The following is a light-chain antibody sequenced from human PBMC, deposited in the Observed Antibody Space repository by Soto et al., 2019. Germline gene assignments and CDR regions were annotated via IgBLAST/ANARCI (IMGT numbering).Light chain of an antibody. Sequence: QSVLTQPASVSGSPGQSITISSTGTSRDVGGYNYVSWHQQHPGKAPKVIITEVSNRPSGVSNRFSGSKSGNTASLTISGLQAEDEADYYCSSYISSSTFVVFGGGTKLTVL. CDR2: EVS. V-gene: IGLV2-14*01. CDR3: SSYISSSTFVV. J-gene: IGLJ2*01. CDR1: SRDVGGYNY.